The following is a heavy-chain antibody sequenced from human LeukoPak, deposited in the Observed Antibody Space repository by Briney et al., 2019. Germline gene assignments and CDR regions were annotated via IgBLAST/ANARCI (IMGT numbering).Heavy chain of an antibody. Sequence: GGSLRLSCAASGFTFSSYSMNWVRQAPGKGLEWVSSISGSSSYIYYADSLKGRFTISRHNAKNSLFLQMNSLRVEDTAVYYCVWIYWGPGTLVTVSS. CDR2: ISGSSSYI. J-gene: IGHJ4*02. CDR1: GFTFSSYS. V-gene: IGHV3-21*01. CDR3: VWIY. D-gene: IGHD5-12*01.